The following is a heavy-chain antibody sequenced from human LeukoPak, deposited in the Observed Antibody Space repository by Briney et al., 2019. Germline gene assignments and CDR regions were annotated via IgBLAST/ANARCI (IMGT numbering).Heavy chain of an antibody. CDR2: ISGSGDST. V-gene: IGHV3-23*01. CDR3: AKDVRSGIYRPENCDY. D-gene: IGHD1-26*01. CDR1: GFTFSSYG. J-gene: IGHJ4*02. Sequence: GGSLRLSCAASGFTFSSYGMSWVRQTPGKGLEWVSAISGSGDSTYYADSVKGRFTISRDNSKNTLYLQMNSLRAEDTAVYYCAKDVRSGIYRPENCDYWGQGTLLTVPS.